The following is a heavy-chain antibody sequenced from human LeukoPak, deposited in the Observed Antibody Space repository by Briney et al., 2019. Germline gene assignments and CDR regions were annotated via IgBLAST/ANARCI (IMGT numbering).Heavy chain of an antibody. CDR2: IYTSGST. CDR3: AREMWGYDSSGYYHYFDY. J-gene: IGHJ4*02. D-gene: IGHD3-22*01. CDR1: GGSISSGSYY. Sequence: SQTLSLTCTVSGGSISSGSYYWSWIRQPAGKGLEWIGRIYTSGSTNYNPSLKSRVTISVDTSKNQFSLKLSSVTAADTAVYYCAREMWGYDSSGYYHYFDYWGQGTLVSVSS. V-gene: IGHV4-61*02.